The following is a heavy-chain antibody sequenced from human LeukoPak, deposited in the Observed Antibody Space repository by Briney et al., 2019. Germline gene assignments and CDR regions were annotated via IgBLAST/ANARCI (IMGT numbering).Heavy chain of an antibody. V-gene: IGHV3-11*04. CDR1: GFTFSDFY. J-gene: IGHJ4*02. D-gene: IGHD1-26*01. CDR2: ISTSGSTM. CDR3: ARGDQWELPLDY. Sequence: GGSLRLSCAASGFTFSDFYMTWIRQAPGKGLEWLSYISTSGSTMYYADSVKGRFTISRDNAKDSLDLQMNSLRAEDTAVYYCARGDQWELPLDYWGQGTLVTVSS.